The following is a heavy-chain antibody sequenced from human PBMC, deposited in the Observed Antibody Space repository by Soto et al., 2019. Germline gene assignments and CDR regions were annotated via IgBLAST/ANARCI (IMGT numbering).Heavy chain of an antibody. D-gene: IGHD3-3*01. CDR3: ASRITIFGVAPFSWWFDP. CDR2: INHSGST. Sequence: SETLSLTCAVYGGSFSGYYWSWIRQPPGKGLEWIGEINHSGSTNYNPSLKSRVTISVDTSKNQFSLKLSSVTAADTAVYYCASRITIFGVAPFSWWFDPWGQGTLVTVSS. V-gene: IGHV4-34*01. J-gene: IGHJ5*02. CDR1: GGSFSGYY.